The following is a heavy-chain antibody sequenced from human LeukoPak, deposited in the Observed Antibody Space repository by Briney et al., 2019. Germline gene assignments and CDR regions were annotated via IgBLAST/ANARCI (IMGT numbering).Heavy chain of an antibody. V-gene: IGHV4-4*07. CDR2: IHTTGTT. CDR1: GDSITSYY. Sequence: SETLSLTCTVSGDSITSYYWSWIRQSAEKGLEWIGRIHTTGTTNYNPSLKGRVTVSVDTSKNQFFLKLRSVTAADTAVYYCARDVGASNFDSWGQGVQVTVSS. CDR3: ARDVGASNFDS. D-gene: IGHD1-26*01. J-gene: IGHJ4*02.